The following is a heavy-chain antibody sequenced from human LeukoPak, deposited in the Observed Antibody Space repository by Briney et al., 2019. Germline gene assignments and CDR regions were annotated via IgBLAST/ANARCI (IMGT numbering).Heavy chain of an antibody. Sequence: ASVKVSCKASGGTFSSYAISWVRQAPGQGLEWMGGIIPIFGTANYAQKFQGRVTITADESTSTAYMELSSLRSEDTAVYYCAISRRDGYNYDALDIWGQGTMVTVSS. CDR2: IIPIFGTA. CDR1: GGTFSSYA. CDR3: AISRRDGYNYDALDI. J-gene: IGHJ3*02. D-gene: IGHD5-24*01. V-gene: IGHV1-69*13.